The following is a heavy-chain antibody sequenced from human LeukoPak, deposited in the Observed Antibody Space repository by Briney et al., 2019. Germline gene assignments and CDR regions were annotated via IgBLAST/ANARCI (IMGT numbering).Heavy chain of an antibody. Sequence: SQTLSLTCAISGDSVLSNSSTWNWIGPSPSRGLEWLGRTYYWSKWYNDYAPSLKSRLTIDRDTSKNHFSLQLSSVTPEDTAIYFCVRERLTPRLGGDAYFYMDVWGKGTTVTVS. D-gene: IGHD4-17*01. CDR3: VRERLTPRLGGDAYFYMDV. CDR2: TYYWSKWYN. CDR1: GDSVLSNSST. J-gene: IGHJ6*03. V-gene: IGHV6-1*01.